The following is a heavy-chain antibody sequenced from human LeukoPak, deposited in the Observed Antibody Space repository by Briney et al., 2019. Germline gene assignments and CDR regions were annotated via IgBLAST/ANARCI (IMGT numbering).Heavy chain of an antibody. CDR1: GGSISSSNW. J-gene: IGHJ4*02. CDR2: IYHSGST. D-gene: IGHD6-13*01. Sequence: SGTLSLTCAVSGGSISSSNWWSWVRHPPGKGLEWIGEIYHSGSTNYNPSLKSRVTISVDKSKNQFSLKLSSVTAADTAVYYCARDRGAAAGKTFDYWGQGTLVTVSS. CDR3: ARDRGAAAGKTFDY. V-gene: IGHV4-4*02.